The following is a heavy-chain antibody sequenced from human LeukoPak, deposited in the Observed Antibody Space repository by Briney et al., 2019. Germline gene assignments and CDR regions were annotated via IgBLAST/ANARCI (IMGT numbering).Heavy chain of an antibody. J-gene: IGHJ4*02. D-gene: IGHD5-24*01. CDR2: MYYRGST. V-gene: IGHV4-39*01. Sequence: SETLSLTCTVSGGSISSSTSYWGWIRQSPGRGLEWIGSMYYRGSTYYNPSLKSRVTLSVDTPKNQFSLKLSSVTAADTAVYYCARHGRDGYNYGPVVYYWGQGTLVTVSS. CDR1: GGSISSSTSY. CDR3: ARHGRDGYNYGPVVYY.